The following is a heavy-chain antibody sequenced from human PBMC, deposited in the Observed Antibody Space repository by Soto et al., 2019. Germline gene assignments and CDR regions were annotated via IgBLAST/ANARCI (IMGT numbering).Heavy chain of an antibody. D-gene: IGHD2-2*01. CDR3: ARDLRYCSSTSCSPPGGMDV. V-gene: IGHV4-30-4*01. CDR2: IYYSGST. CDR1: GGSISSGDYY. J-gene: IGHJ6*02. Sequence: SETLSLTCTVSGGSISSGDYYWSGIRQPPGKGLEWIGYIYYSGSTYYNPSLKSRVTISVDTSKNQFSLKLSSVTAADTAVYYCARDLRYCSSTSCSPPGGMDVWGQGTTVTVSS.